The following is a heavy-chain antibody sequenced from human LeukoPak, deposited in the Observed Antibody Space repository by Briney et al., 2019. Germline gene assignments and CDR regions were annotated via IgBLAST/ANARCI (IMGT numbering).Heavy chain of an antibody. Sequence: GGSLRLSCAASGFTFRSHGMHWVRQTPGKGLEWVAVICYDGSNKYYAESVKGRFTIYRDNSKNTLYLQMNSLRAEDTVVYYCVRDIAARRIDYWGQGALVTVSS. CDR1: GFTFRSHG. CDR3: VRDIAARRIDY. J-gene: IGHJ4*02. CDR2: ICYDGSNK. V-gene: IGHV3-33*01. D-gene: IGHD6-6*01.